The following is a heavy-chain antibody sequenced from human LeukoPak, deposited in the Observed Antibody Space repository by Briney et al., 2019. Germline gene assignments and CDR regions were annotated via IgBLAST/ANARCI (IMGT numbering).Heavy chain of an antibody. J-gene: IGHJ4*02. D-gene: IGHD1-26*01. CDR3: AHRLVGFTGSYYQSYFDF. V-gene: IGHV2-5*02. CDR2: IYWDDDK. Sequence: SGPTLVKPTQTLTLTCTFSGFSLTTSGVGVGWIRQPPGKALEWLAVIYWDDDKRYSPSVENRLTITKDTSKNQVVLTMTNMDPVDTATYYCAHRLVGFTGSYYQSYFDFWVQGTLVTVSS. CDR1: GFSLTTSGVG.